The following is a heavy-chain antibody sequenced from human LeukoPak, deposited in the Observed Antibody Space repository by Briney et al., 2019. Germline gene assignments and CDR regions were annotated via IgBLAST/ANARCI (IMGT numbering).Heavy chain of an antibody. CDR3: AKASRGSSRDYFDY. D-gene: IGHD1-26*01. J-gene: IGHJ4*02. CDR1: GFTFSSYA. V-gene: IGHV3-23*01. CDR2: ISGSGGNT. Sequence: GGPLRLSCAASGFTFSSYAMSWVRQAPGKGLEWVSAISGSGGNTYHADSVKGRFTISRDNSKNTLSLQMNSLRAEDTAVYYCAKASRGSSRDYFDYWGQGTLVTVSS.